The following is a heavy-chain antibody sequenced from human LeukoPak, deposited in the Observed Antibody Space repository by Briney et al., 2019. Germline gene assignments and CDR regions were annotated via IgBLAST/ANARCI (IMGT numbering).Heavy chain of an antibody. V-gene: IGHV5-51*01. D-gene: IGHD3-10*01. Sequence: GESLQISCKGSGSSFTSYWIAWVRQVSGKGLEWMGIIYPDDSGTKYSPSFQGQVTLSVDKSINTAHLQWSSLKASDTAMYYCARQAPYYLHIPGNDAFDIWGQGTMVTVSS. CDR2: IYPDDSGT. CDR1: GSSFTSYW. CDR3: ARQAPYYLHIPGNDAFDI. J-gene: IGHJ3*02.